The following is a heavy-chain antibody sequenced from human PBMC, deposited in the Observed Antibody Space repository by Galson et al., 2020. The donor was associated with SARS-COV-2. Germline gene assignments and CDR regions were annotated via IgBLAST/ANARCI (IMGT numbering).Heavy chain of an antibody. CDR3: AKSPPEGITIIEVAQSLDC. CDR2: ISGSGVST. D-gene: IGHD3-22*01. Sequence: GGSLRLSCAGSGFRFSNYAMSWVRQAPGKGLEWVAGISGSGVSTYYADSVKGRFTISRDNSKNTLDLQMNSLGAEDTAVYYCAKSPPEGITIIEVAQSLDCWGQGTLVTVSS. V-gene: IGHV3-23*01. CDR1: GFRFSNYA. J-gene: IGHJ4*02.